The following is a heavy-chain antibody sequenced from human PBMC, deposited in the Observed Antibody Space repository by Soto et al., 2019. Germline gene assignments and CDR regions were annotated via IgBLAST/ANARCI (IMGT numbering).Heavy chain of an antibody. V-gene: IGHV1-69*01. J-gene: IGHJ4*02. CDR2: IIPIFGTA. CDR3: ARSTTMIVVVTEYYFDY. Sequence: VQLVQSGAEVKKPGSSVKVSCKASGGTFSSYAISWVRQAPGQGLEWMGGIIPIFGTANYAQKFQGRVTITADESTSTAYMELSSLRSEDTAVYYCARSTTMIVVVTEYYFDYWGQGTLVTVSS. D-gene: IGHD3-22*01. CDR1: GGTFSSYA.